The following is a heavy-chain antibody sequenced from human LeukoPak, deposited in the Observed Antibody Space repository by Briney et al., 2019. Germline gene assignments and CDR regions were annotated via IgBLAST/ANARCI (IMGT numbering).Heavy chain of an antibody. D-gene: IGHD5-24*01. Sequence: PGGSLRLSCTAAAFIFSDYAMTWARQAPGKGLEWVSTIRGSGGNTFYEDSVKGRFTISRDNSKNTLYLQMDNLRAEDTAVYYCAKVLADGYNYFFDSWGQGTLVTVSS. V-gene: IGHV3-23*01. CDR1: AFIFSDYA. J-gene: IGHJ4*02. CDR3: AKVLADGYNYFFDS. CDR2: IRGSGGNT.